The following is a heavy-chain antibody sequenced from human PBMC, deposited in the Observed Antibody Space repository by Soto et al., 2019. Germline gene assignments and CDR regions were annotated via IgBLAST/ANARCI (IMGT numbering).Heavy chain of an antibody. J-gene: IGHJ4*02. Sequence: EVQLLESGGGLVQPGGSLRLSCAASGFTFTNYAMTWVRQAPGKGLEWVSISSGSGSGGSTNYADSVKGRFTISRDNSKTTLYLQMNSLRVEDTAVYYCAKDRDDYRNYVFDYWGPGTLVTVSS. CDR2: SSGSGSGGST. D-gene: IGHD4-4*01. CDR1: GFTFTNYA. V-gene: IGHV3-23*01. CDR3: AKDRDDYRNYVFDY.